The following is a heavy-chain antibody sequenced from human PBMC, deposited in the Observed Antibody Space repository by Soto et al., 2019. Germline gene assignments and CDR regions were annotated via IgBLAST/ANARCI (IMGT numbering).Heavy chain of an antibody. CDR3: ARGRYYDSSGHYGY. CDR2: IYYSGST. V-gene: IGHV4-30-4*01. D-gene: IGHD3-22*01. J-gene: IGHJ4*02. Sequence: SETLSLTCTVSGGSISSGDYYWSWIRQPPGKGLEWIGYIYYSGSTYYNPSLKSRVTISVDTSKNQFSLKLSSVAAADTAVYYCARGRYYDSSGHYGYWGQGTLVTVSS. CDR1: GGSISSGDYY.